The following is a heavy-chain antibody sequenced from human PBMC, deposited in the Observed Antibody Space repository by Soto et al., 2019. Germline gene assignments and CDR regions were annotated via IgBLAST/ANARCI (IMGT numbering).Heavy chain of an antibody. J-gene: IGHJ6*02. CDR1: GGSFSGYY. V-gene: IGHV4-34*01. Sequence: SETLSLTCAVYGGSFSGYYWSWIRQPPGKGLEWIGEINHSGSTNYNPSLKSRVTISVDTSKNQFSLKLSSVTAADTAVYYCASLWGRYGMEVWGQGTTVTLSS. CDR2: INHSGST. CDR3: ASLWGRYGMEV. D-gene: IGHD3-16*01.